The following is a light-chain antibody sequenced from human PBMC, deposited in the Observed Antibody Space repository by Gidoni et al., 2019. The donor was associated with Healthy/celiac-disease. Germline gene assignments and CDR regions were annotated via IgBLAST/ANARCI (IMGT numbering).Light chain of an antibody. Sequence: QSVLTQPASVSGPPGQPTTISCTGTSSDVGGYNYVSWYQQHPGKAPKLMIYDVSNRPSGVSNRFSGSKSGNTASLTISGLQAEDEADYYCSSYTGSSTLVVFGGGTKLTVL. CDR2: DVS. J-gene: IGLJ2*01. CDR1: SSDVGGYNY. CDR3: SSYTGSSTLVV. V-gene: IGLV2-14*03.